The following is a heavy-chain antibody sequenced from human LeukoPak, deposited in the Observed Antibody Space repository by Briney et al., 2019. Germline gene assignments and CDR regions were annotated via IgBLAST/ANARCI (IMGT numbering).Heavy chain of an antibody. CDR2: INADSSTI. Sequence: GGSLRLSCAASGFTFSIYNMNWVRQAPGNGLELISYINADSSTIQYADSVRGRFTTSRDNAKNSLYLQMNSLRAEDTAVYYCVRDNSRGQSLGVIYWGQGSLVTVSS. D-gene: IGHD3-22*01. J-gene: IGHJ4*02. V-gene: IGHV3-48*01. CDR1: GFTFSIYN. CDR3: VRDNSRGQSLGVIY.